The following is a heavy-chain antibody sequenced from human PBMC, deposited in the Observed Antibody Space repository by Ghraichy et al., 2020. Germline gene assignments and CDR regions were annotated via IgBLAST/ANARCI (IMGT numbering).Heavy chain of an antibody. CDR2: LYYSGSS. CDR1: GGSISSSSYY. CDR3: ARHYNPYYDSSGYYRYDAFDI. D-gene: IGHD3-22*01. Sequence: SETLSLTCTVSGGSISSSSYYWGWIRPPPGKGLEWIGSLYYSGSSYYNPSLKSRVTISVDTSKNQFSLKLSSVTAADTAVYYCARHYNPYYDSSGYYRYDAFDIWGQETMVTVSS. J-gene: IGHJ3*02. V-gene: IGHV4-39*01.